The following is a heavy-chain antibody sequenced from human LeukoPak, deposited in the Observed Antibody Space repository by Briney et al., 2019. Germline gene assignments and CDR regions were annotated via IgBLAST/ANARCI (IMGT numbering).Heavy chain of an antibody. Sequence: PGASLRLSCAASGFTFSGYAMSWVRQAPGKGLEWVSVIRGSGGSTYYAASVKGRFTISRDNSKNTLYLQMNSLRAEDTAVYYCAKDGNYYDSSGYSDWGQGTLVTVSS. CDR3: AKDGNYYDSSGYSD. CDR2: IRGSGGST. D-gene: IGHD3-22*01. CDR1: GFTFSGYA. J-gene: IGHJ4*02. V-gene: IGHV3-23*01.